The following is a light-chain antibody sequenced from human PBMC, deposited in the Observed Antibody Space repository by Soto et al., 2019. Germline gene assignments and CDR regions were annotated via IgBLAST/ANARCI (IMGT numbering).Light chain of an antibody. J-gene: IGLJ1*01. CDR1: SSNIGSNA. CDR3: AAWNDNLNGPSYV. CDR2: DNN. Sequence: QSVLTQPPSTSGTPGQRVTISCSGSSSNIGSNAVNWYQQLPGTAPKLLIYDNNQRPSGVPDRFSGSKSGTSASLAISGLQSEDEADYYCAAWNDNLNGPSYVFGAGTKVTV. V-gene: IGLV1-44*01.